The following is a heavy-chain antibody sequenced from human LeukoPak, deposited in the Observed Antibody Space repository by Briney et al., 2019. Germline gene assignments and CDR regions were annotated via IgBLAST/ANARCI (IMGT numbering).Heavy chain of an antibody. CDR1: GGSFSGYY. V-gene: IGHV4-34*01. D-gene: IGHD3-9*01. Sequence: PSETLSLTCAVYGGSFSGYYWSWIRQPPGKGLEWIGEINHSGSTNYNPSLKCRVTISVDTSKNQFSLKLSSVTAADTAVYYCAGGYDILTGAWADYWGQGTLVTVSS. J-gene: IGHJ4*02. CDR3: AGGYDILTGAWADY. CDR2: INHSGST.